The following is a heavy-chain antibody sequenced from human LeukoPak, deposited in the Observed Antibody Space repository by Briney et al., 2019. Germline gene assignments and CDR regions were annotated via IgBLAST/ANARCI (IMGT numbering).Heavy chain of an antibody. CDR3: ARDSGSSRSWDLDY. Sequence: SVKVSCKASGGTLSSFAINWVRQAPGQGLEWMGGNIPISGTPNYAQKFQGRVTITTDESTSTAYMELSSLRSEDTAVYYCARDSGSSRSWDLDYWGQGTLVTVSS. D-gene: IGHD6-13*01. J-gene: IGHJ4*02. V-gene: IGHV1-69*05. CDR1: GGTLSSFA. CDR2: NIPISGTP.